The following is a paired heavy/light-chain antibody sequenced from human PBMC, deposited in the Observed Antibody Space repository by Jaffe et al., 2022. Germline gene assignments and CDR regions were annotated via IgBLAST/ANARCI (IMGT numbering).Heavy chain of an antibody. Sequence: EVQLVESGGGLVKPGGSLRLSCAASGFTFSSYTMNWVRQAPGKGLEWVSSISFSGSSQYYADSVKGRFTISRDNAKNSLYLQMDSLRAEDTAVYYCARNRDYDYSSYDPNLIDFWGQGTLVTVSS. CDR1: GFTFSSYT. CDR3: ARNRDYDYSSYDPNLIDF. D-gene: IGHD4-4*01. J-gene: IGHJ4*02. CDR2: ISFSGSSQ. V-gene: IGHV3-21*01.
Light chain of an antibody. J-gene: IGKJ1*01. CDR2: QAS. V-gene: IGKV1-5*03. Sequence: DIQMTQSPSTLSASIGDRVTITCRASQSIGTWLAWYQQRPGKAPKLLIYQASSLESAVPSRFSGSGSGTEFTLTISSLQPDDFATYYCQQYNSYPWTFGQGTKVEIK. CDR1: QSIGTW. CDR3: QQYNSYPWT.